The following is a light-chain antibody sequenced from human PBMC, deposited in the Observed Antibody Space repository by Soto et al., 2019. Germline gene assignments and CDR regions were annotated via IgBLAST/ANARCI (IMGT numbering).Light chain of an antibody. CDR3: ETWDSNTRV. V-gene: IGLV4-60*02. CDR1: SGHSSYI. CDR2: LEGSGSY. Sequence: QPVLTQSSSASASLGSSVKLNCTLSSGHSSYIIAWHQQQPGKAPRYLMKLEGSGSYNKGSGVPDRFSGSSSGADRYLTISNLQFEDEADYYCETWDSNTRVFGGGTQLTVL. J-gene: IGLJ3*02.